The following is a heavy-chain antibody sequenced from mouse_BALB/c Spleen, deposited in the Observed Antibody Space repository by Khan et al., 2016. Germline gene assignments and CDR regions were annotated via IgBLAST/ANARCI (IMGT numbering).Heavy chain of an antibody. Sequence: EVQLQESGPSLVKPSQTLSLTCSVTGDSITSGYWNWIRKFPGHKLEYMGYISYSGSTYYNPSLNSRISITRATSKSQYYLQLHSVTAEDTATYYCASYDGHFFDYWGQGTTLTVSS. J-gene: IGHJ2*01. CDR2: ISYSGST. CDR1: GDSITSGY. V-gene: IGHV3-8*02. D-gene: IGHD2-3*01. CDR3: ASYDGHFFDY.